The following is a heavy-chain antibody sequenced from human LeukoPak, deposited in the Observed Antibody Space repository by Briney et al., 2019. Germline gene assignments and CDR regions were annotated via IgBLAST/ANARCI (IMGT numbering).Heavy chain of an antibody. D-gene: IGHD5-12*01. CDR2: ISGSGGST. J-gene: IGHJ4*02. CDR1: GFTFSSYA. Sequence: GGSLRLSCAASGFTFSSYAMSWVRQAPGKGLEWVSAISGSGGSTYYADSVKGRFTISRDNSKNTLYLQMNSLRAEDTAVCYCATKIRQYELYSGPLDYWGQGTLVTVSS. V-gene: IGHV3-23*01. CDR3: ATKIRQYELYSGPLDY.